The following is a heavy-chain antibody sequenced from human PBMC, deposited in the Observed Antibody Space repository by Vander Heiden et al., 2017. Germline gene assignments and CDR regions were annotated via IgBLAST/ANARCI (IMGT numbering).Heavy chain of an antibody. CDR1: GFTFSRYW. CDR3: ALLGWVVVPAAQGFDP. V-gene: IGHV3-74*01. Sequence: EVQLVESGGALVQRGGSLTPSCAAAGFTFSRYWMHWVRQAPGKGLVWVSRINSDGSSTSYADSVKGRFTISRDNAKNTLYLQMNSLRAEDTAVYYCALLGWVVVPAAQGFDPWGQGTLVTVSS. J-gene: IGHJ5*02. CDR2: INSDGSST. D-gene: IGHD2-2*01.